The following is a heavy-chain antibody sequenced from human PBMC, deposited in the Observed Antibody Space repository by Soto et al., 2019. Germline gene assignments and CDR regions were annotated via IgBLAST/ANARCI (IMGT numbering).Heavy chain of an antibody. Sequence: QVQLVQSGAEVKKPGSSVKVSCKASGGTFSSYTISWVRQAPGQGLEWMGRIIPILGIANYAQKFQGRVTMTADKSTSTAYMELSSLRSEDTAVYYCARDNSSSWYYFDYWGQGTLVTVSS. J-gene: IGHJ4*02. CDR3: ARDNSSSWYYFDY. CDR1: GGTFSSYT. CDR2: IIPILGIA. V-gene: IGHV1-69*08. D-gene: IGHD6-13*01.